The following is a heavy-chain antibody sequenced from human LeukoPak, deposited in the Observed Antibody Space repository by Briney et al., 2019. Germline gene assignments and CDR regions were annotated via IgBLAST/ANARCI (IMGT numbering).Heavy chain of an antibody. V-gene: IGHV4-38-2*02. Sequence: SETLSLTRTVSGYSISSGYYWGWIRQPPVKGLEWIGSIYHSGSTYYNPSLKSRVTISVDTSNNQFSLKLSSVTDADTAVYYCARDSGTTGEVKFDPWGQGTLVTVSS. CDR3: ARDSGTTGEVKFDP. J-gene: IGHJ5*02. CDR2: IYHSGST. D-gene: IGHD3-10*01. CDR1: GYSISSGYY.